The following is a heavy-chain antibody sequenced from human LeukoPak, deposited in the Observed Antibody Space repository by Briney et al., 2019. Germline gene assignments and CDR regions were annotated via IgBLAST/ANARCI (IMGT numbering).Heavy chain of an antibody. V-gene: IGHV3-30-3*01. CDR1: GFTFSSYA. Sequence: GGSLRLSCAASGFTFSSYAMHWVRQAPGKGLEWVAVVSYDGSNKYYADSVKGRFTISRDNSKNTLYLQMNSLRAEETAVYYCARSSGYYKHFDYWGQGTLVTVSS. D-gene: IGHD3-22*01. CDR2: VSYDGSNK. CDR3: ARSSGYYKHFDY. J-gene: IGHJ4*02.